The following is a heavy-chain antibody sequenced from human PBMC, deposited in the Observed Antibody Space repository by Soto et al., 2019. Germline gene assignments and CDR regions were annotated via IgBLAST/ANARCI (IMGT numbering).Heavy chain of an antibody. J-gene: IGHJ6*02. CDR2: IYYSGST. Sequence: SETLSLTCTVSGGSISSYYWSWIRQPPGKGLEWIGYIYYSGSTNYNPSLKSRVTISVDTSKNQFSLKLSSVTAADTAVYYCARGDYYGSGSYYDYYYYGMDVWGQGTTVTVSS. D-gene: IGHD3-10*01. V-gene: IGHV4-59*01. CDR3: ARGDYYGSGSYYDYYYYGMDV. CDR1: GGSISSYY.